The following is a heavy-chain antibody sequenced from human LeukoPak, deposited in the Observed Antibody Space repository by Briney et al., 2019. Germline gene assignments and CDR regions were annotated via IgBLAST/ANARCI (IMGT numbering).Heavy chain of an antibody. CDR2: IKQGGSEK. V-gene: IGHV3-7*01. J-gene: IGHJ5*02. CDR3: ARLLGESTIYDL. D-gene: IGHD3-16*01. Sequence: PGGSLRLSCAASGFTFSRHWMSWVRQAPGRGLEWVATIKQGGSEKYYVDSVKGRFIISRDNAKNSLSLQMNSLRAEDTAMYYCARLLGESTIYDLWGQGTLVTVSS. CDR1: GFTFSRHW.